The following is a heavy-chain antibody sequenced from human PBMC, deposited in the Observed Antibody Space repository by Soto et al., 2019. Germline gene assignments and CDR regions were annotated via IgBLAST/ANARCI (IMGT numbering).Heavy chain of an antibody. V-gene: IGHV1-18*04. CDR3: ARDGSSSYCYGMDV. D-gene: IGHD6-6*01. CDR1: GYTFTSYG. CDR2: IAPYLGKT. Sequence: ASVKVSCKTSGYTFTSYGISWVRQAPGQGLQWMGWIAPYLGKTNYAQDLQGRVTMTTDTSTTTAYMEVRGLTSDDTAMYYCARDGSSSYCYGMDVWSQGTTVTVS. J-gene: IGHJ6*02.